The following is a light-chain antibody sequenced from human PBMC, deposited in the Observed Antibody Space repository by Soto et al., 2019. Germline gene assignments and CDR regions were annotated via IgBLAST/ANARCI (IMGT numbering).Light chain of an antibody. CDR1: SSDVGGYNS. Sequence: QSALAQPASVSGSPGQSIAIYCTGTSSDVGGYNSVSWYQQHPGKAPKLMIYNVSNRPSGVSDRFSGSKSGNTASLTISGLQAEDEADYYCRSYTSSNTYVFGTGTKVTVL. CDR3: RSYTSSNTYV. J-gene: IGLJ1*01. V-gene: IGLV2-14*03. CDR2: NVS.